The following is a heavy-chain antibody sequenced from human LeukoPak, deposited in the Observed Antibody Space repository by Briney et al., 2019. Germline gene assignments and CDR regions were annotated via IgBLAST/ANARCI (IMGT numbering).Heavy chain of an antibody. CDR2: IYYSGST. D-gene: IGHD3-22*01. CDR3: ARDHSDYYDSSGYYSPDGSWAFDI. CDR1: GGSISSSSYY. Sequence: SETLSLTCTVSGGSISSSSYYWGWIRQPPGKGLEWIGSIYYSGSTYYNPSLKSRVTISVDTSKNQFSLKLSSVTAADTAVYYCARDHSDYYDSSGYYSPDGSWAFDIWGQGTMVTVSS. V-gene: IGHV4-39*07. J-gene: IGHJ3*02.